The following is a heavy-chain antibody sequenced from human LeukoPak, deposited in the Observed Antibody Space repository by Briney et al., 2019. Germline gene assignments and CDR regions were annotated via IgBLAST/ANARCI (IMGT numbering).Heavy chain of an antibody. V-gene: IGHV3-30*04. CDR2: ISYDASSE. D-gene: IGHD3-16*01. CDR1: GFTFTGYA. CDR3: ATDYGKDPLYFDY. Sequence: PGGSLRLSCAASGFTFTGYAMHWVRQAPGKGLEWVAVISYDASSEYYADSVKGRFTISRDNSKNTLYLQMSSLRAEHTAVYYCATDYGKDPLYFDYWGQGTLVTVSS. J-gene: IGHJ4*02.